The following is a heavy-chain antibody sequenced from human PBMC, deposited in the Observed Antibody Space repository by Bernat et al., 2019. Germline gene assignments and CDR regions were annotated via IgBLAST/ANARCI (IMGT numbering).Heavy chain of an antibody. Sequence: QVQLVESGGGVVQPGRSLRLSCAASGFTFSSYGMHWVRPAPGKGLAWVAVISYDGSNKYYADSVKGRFTISRDKSKNTLYLQMNSLGAEDTAVYYCAKEVGYCSGGSCYYYYGMDVWGQGTTVTVSS. D-gene: IGHD2-15*01. CDR1: GFTFSSYG. J-gene: IGHJ6*02. CDR2: ISYDGSNK. V-gene: IGHV3-30*18. CDR3: AKEVGYCSGGSCYYYYGMDV.